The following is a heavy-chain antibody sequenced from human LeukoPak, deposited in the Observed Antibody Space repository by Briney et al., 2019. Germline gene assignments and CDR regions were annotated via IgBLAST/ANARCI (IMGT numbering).Heavy chain of an antibody. V-gene: IGHV5-51*01. CDR3: ARSSSWTLYYFDY. CDR1: GYSFTSYW. CDR2: IYPGDSDT. J-gene: IGHJ4*02. Sequence: GESLKISCKGSGYSFTSYWIGWVRQMPGKGLEWMGIIYPGDSDTRYSPSFQGQVTISADKSINTAYLQWSSLKASDTAMYYCARSSSWTLYYFDYWGQGTLVTVSS. D-gene: IGHD6-13*01.